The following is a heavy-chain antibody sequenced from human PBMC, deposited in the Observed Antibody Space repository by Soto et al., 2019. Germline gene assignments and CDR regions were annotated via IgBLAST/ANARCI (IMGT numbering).Heavy chain of an antibody. CDR3: ARHSNRNYGLYYFDY. D-gene: IGHD4-4*01. Sequence: SETLSLTCAVYGGSFSGYYWSWIRQPPGKGLEWIGYIYYSGSTKYKPSLKSRVTISVDTSKNQFSLKVNSATAADTAVYYCARHSNRNYGLYYFDYWGLGALVTVSS. CDR2: IYYSGST. J-gene: IGHJ4*02. CDR1: GGSFSGYY. V-gene: IGHV4-59*08.